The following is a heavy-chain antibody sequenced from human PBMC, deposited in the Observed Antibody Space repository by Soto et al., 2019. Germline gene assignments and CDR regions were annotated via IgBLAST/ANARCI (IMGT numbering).Heavy chain of an antibody. J-gene: IGHJ6*03. CDR3: ARNPPDALDMFRGVTFYYYYYMDV. CDR1: GFTFSSYG. V-gene: IGHV3-33*01. D-gene: IGHD3-10*01. Sequence: SLRLSCAASGFTFSSYGMHWVRQAPGKGLEWVAVIWYDGSNKYYADSVKGRFTISRDNSKNALYLQMNSLRAEDTAVYYCARNPPDALDMFRGVTFYYYYYMDVWGKGTTDTVSS. CDR2: IWYDGSNK.